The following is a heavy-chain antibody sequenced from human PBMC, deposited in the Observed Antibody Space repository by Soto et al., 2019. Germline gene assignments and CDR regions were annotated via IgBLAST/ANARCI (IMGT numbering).Heavy chain of an antibody. CDR3: ARIRANTYYYGMDV. V-gene: IGHV1-69*12. D-gene: IGHD3-10*01. Sequence: QVQLVQSGAEVKKPGSSVKVSCKASVGTFSSYAISWVRQAPGQGLECMGGIIPIFGTADHAQKFQGRVTITADESTSTAYLELSRLRSEDTAVYYCARIRANTYYYGMDVWGQGTTVSVSS. CDR1: VGTFSSYA. CDR2: IIPIFGTA. J-gene: IGHJ6*02.